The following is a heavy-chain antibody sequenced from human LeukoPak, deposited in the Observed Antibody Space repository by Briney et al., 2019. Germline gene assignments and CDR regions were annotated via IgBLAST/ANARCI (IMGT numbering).Heavy chain of an antibody. Sequence: GGSLRLSCAASGFTFSSYAMSWVCQAPGKGLEWVSAISGSDGSTYYADSVKGRFTISRDNSKNTLYLQMNSLRAEDTAVYYCAKLVSPSPKYYYGSGLPDYWGQGTQVTVSS. CDR2: ISGSDGST. CDR3: AKLVSPSPKYYYGSGLPDY. D-gene: IGHD3-10*01. V-gene: IGHV3-23*01. CDR1: GFTFSSYA. J-gene: IGHJ4*02.